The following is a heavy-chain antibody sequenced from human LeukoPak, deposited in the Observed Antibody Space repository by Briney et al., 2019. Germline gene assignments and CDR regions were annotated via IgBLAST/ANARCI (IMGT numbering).Heavy chain of an antibody. J-gene: IGHJ4*02. Sequence: PSETLSLTCTVSGGSISSSSYYWGWIRQPPGKGLEWIGSIYYSGSTYYNPSLKSRVTISVDTSKNQFSLKLSSVTAADTAVYYCARHPTKMPGIAVAGTRDYFDYWGQGTLVNVSS. D-gene: IGHD6-19*01. CDR2: IYYSGST. CDR1: GGSISSSSYY. V-gene: IGHV4-39*01. CDR3: ARHPTKMPGIAVAGTRDYFDY.